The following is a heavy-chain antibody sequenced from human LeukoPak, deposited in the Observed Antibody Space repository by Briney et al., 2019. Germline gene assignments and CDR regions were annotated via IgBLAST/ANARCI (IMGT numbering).Heavy chain of an antibody. D-gene: IGHD6-19*01. CDR1: GYSFTSYW. CDR2: IYPGDSDI. CDR3: ARGPHGDSSGWYSGLNWFDP. J-gene: IGHJ5*02. V-gene: IGHV5-51*01. Sequence: GESLKISCKGSGYSFTSYWIGWVRQMPGKGLGWMGIIYPGDSDIRYSPSFQGQVTISADKSISTAYLQWSSLKASDTAMYYCARGPHGDSSGWYSGLNWFDPWGQGTLVTVSS.